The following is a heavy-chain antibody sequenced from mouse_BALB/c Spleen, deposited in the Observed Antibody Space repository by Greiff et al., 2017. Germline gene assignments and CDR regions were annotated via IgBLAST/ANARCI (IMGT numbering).Heavy chain of an antibody. V-gene: IGHV7-3*02. D-gene: IGHD2-2*01. Sequence: DVKLVESGGGLVQPGGSLRLSCATSGFTFTDYYMSWVRQPPGKALEWLGFIRNKANGYTTEYSASVKGRFTISRDNSQSILYLQMNTLRAEDSATYYCARGSESSIYYGYDGGRFAYWGQGTLVTVSA. CDR1: GFTFTDYY. J-gene: IGHJ3*01. CDR3: ARGSESSIYYGYDGGRFAY. CDR2: IRNKANGYTT.